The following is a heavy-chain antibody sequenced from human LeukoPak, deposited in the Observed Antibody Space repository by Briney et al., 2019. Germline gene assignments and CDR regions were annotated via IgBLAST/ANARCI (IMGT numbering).Heavy chain of an antibody. CDR3: ARSHYHIMSGSDY. D-gene: IGHD3-3*02. CDR2: INPDGSTT. V-gene: IGHV3-74*01. J-gene: IGHJ4*02. Sequence: GGSLRLSCAASGFTLSSYWMHWVRQVPGKGLVWVSRINPDGSTTTYADSVKGRFTISRDNAKNTLYLQMNSLRAEDTAVYYCARSHYHIMSGSDYWGQGTLVTVSS. CDR1: GFTLSSYW.